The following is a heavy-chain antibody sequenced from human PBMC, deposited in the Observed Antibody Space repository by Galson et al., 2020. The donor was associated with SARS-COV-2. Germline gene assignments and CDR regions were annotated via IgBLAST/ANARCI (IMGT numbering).Heavy chain of an antibody. J-gene: IGHJ4*02. Sequence: SEPLSLTCTVSGGSIGFYYWSWIRQPPGKGLEWIGYIYYSGSTNYSPSLKSRVTMSVDTSENQFSLNLSSVTAADTAVYYCARTQYDSRGYDDWGQGTLVSVSA. CDR1: GGSIGFYY. CDR3: ARTQYDSRGYDD. CDR2: IYYSGST. D-gene: IGHD3-22*01. V-gene: IGHV4-59*01.